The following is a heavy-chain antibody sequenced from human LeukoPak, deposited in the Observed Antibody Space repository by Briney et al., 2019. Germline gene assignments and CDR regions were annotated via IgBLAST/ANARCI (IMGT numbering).Heavy chain of an antibody. CDR3: ATEGHIVANIFDY. CDR1: GYTFTSYD. D-gene: IGHD5-12*01. J-gene: IGHJ4*02. CDR2: MNPNSGNT. V-gene: IGHV1-8*03. Sequence: ASVKVSCKASGYTFTSYDINWVRQATGQGLEWMGWMNPNSGNTGYAQKFQGRVTITRNTSISTAYMELSSLRSEDTAVYYCATEGHIVANIFDYWGQGTLVTVSS.